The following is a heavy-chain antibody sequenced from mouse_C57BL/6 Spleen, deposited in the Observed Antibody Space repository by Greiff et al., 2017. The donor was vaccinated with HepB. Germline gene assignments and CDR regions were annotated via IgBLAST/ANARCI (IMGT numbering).Heavy chain of an antibody. CDR1: GYAFSSSW. J-gene: IGHJ4*01. CDR3: ARDEDAMDY. CDR2: IYPGDGDT. Sequence: VMLVESGPELVKPGASVKISCKASGYAFSSSWMNWVKQRPGKGLEWIGRIYPGDGDTNYNGKFKGKATLTADKSSSTAYMQLSSLTSEDSAVYFCARDEDAMDYWGQGTSVTVSS. V-gene: IGHV1-82*01.